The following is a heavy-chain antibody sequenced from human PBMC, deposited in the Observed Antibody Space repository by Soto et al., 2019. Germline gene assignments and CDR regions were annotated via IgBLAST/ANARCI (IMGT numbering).Heavy chain of an antibody. V-gene: IGHV1-24*01. Sequence: ASVKVSCKVSGYTLTELSMHWVRQAPGKGLEWMGGFDPEDGETIYAQKFQGRVTMTEDTSTDTAYMELSSLRSEDTAVYYCATDRGGTYYDILTGYYYWGQGTLVTVSS. CDR3: ATDRGGTYYDILTGYYY. D-gene: IGHD3-9*01. CDR1: GYTLTELS. J-gene: IGHJ4*02. CDR2: FDPEDGET.